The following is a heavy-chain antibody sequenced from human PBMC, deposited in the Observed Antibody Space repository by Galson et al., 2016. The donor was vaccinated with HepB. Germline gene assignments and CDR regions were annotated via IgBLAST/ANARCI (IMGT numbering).Heavy chain of an antibody. CDR3: AAAIVYYYESRGDS. D-gene: IGHD3-22*01. Sequence: SCKASGFTFASSAVQWVRQARGQRLEWIGWIVVGSGNTYYAQKFHERVTITRDMSTGTAYMELSSLRSEDTAVYYCAAAIVYYYESRGDSWGQGTMVTVSS. V-gene: IGHV1-58*01. CDR1: GFTFASSA. J-gene: IGHJ3*01. CDR2: IVVGSGNT.